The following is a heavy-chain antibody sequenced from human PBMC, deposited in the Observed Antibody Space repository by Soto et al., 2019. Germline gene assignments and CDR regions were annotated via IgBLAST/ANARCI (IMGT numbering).Heavy chain of an antibody. CDR3: ARGIAAAGTVRDAFDI. V-gene: IGHV4-34*01. D-gene: IGHD6-13*01. CDR1: GGSFSGYY. CDR2: INHSGST. J-gene: IGHJ3*02. Sequence: PSETLSLTCAVYGGSFSGYYWSWIRQPPGKGLEWIGEINHSGSTNYNPSPKSRVTISVDTSKNQFSLKLSSVTAADTAVYYCARGIAAAGTVRDAFDIWGQGTMVTVSS.